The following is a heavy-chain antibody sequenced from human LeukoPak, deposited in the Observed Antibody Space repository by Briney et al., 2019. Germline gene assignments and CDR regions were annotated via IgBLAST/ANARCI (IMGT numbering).Heavy chain of an antibody. CDR2: IWYDGSNK. CDR1: GFTFSSYG. V-gene: IGHV3-33*06. Sequence: GGSLRLSCAASGFTFSSYGMHWVRQAPGKGLEWVAVIWYDGSNKYYADSVKGRFTISRDNSKNTLYLQMNSLRAEDTAVYYCAKDPIAARYYYYMDVWGKGTTVTVSS. CDR3: AKDPIAARYYYYMDV. J-gene: IGHJ6*03. D-gene: IGHD6-6*01.